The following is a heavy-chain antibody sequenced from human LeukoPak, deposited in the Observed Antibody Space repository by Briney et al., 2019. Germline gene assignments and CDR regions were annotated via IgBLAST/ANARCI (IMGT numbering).Heavy chain of an antibody. CDR1: GFTFTTYR. CDR2: IGSSSTYI. V-gene: IGHV3-21*04. CDR3: GKDISSGGSGSYSDYDAFDI. D-gene: IGHD3-10*01. J-gene: IGHJ3*02. Sequence: PGGSLRLSCAASGFTFTTYRMNWVRQAPGKGLEWVSSIGSSSTYIYYADSVKGRFTVSRDTAKNSLYLQMNSLRAEDTALYYCGKDISSGGSGSYSDYDAFDIWGQGTMVTVSS.